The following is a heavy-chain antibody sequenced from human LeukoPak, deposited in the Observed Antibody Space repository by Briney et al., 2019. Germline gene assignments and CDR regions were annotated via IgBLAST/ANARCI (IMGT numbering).Heavy chain of an antibody. CDR1: GGSFSGYY. CDR2: INHSGST. CDR3: ARGSSGSKFDY. Sequence: SETLSLTCAVYGGSFSGYYWSWIRQPPGKGLEWIGEINHSGSTNYNPSLKSRVTISVDTSKNQFSLKVTSVTAADTAMYYCARGSSGSKFDYWGQGTLVTVSS. D-gene: IGHD3-22*01. V-gene: IGHV4-34*01. J-gene: IGHJ4*02.